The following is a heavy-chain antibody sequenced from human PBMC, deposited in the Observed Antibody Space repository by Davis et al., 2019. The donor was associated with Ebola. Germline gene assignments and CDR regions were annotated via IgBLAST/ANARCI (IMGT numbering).Heavy chain of an antibody. Sequence: ASVKVSCKASGGTFSSYAINWVRQATGQGLEWMGWMNPNSGNTGYAQKFQGRVTMTRNTSISTAYMELSSLRSEDTAVYYCSAGYSSGWSYYYYGMDVWGQGTTVTVSS. J-gene: IGHJ6*02. CDR1: GGTFSSYA. CDR2: MNPNSGNT. D-gene: IGHD6-19*01. V-gene: IGHV1-8*02. CDR3: SAGYSSGWSYYYYGMDV.